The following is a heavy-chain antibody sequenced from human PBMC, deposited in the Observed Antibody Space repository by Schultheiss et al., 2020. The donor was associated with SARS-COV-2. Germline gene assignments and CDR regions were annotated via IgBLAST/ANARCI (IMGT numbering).Heavy chain of an antibody. CDR1: GGSFSGYY. V-gene: IGHV4-34*09. Sequence: SETLSLTCAVYGGSFSGYYWSWIRQPPGKGLEWIGYVYYSGSTFYNPSLRSLVTMSVDTSKNQFSLKLTSVTAADTAVYYCARGFTEWGQGTLVTVSS. J-gene: IGHJ4*02. CDR3: ARGFTE. CDR2: VYYSGST. D-gene: IGHD3-3*01.